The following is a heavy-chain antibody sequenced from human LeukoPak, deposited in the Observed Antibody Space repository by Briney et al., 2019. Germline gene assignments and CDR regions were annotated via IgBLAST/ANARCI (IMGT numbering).Heavy chain of an antibody. V-gene: IGHV3-23*01. CDR1: GFTFSSYG. CDR2: ISGSGGST. D-gene: IGHD3-10*01. J-gene: IGHJ4*02. CDR3: AKDYKGVWLAYGSGSLESDY. Sequence: PGGSLRLSCAASGFTFSSYGMSWVRQAPGKGLEWISCISGSGGSTYYADSVKGRFTISRDNSKNTLYLQMNSLRAEDTAVYYCAKDYKGVWLAYGSGSLESDYWGQGTLVAVSS.